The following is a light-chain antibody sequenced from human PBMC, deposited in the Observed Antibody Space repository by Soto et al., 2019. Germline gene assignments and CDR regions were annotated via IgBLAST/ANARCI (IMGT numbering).Light chain of an antibody. V-gene: IGKV1-8*01. CDR3: QQYYSYLWT. CDR1: QGISSY. CDR2: AAS. J-gene: IGKJ1*01. Sequence: AIRMTQSPSSLSASTGDRVTITCRASQGISSYLAWYQQKPGKAPKLLIYAASTLQSGVPSRFSGSGSGTDFSLTIGCLQSEDFATYYGQQYYSYLWTFGQGTKVEIK.